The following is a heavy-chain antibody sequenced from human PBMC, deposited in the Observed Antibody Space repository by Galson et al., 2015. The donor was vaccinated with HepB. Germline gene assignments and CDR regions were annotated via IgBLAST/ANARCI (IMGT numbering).Heavy chain of an antibody. CDR3: ARGRGVTMVRGSALFDP. Sequence: SVKVSCKASGYTFTSYVISWVRQAPGQGLEWMGWVNPDSGNTGYAQNFQGRVTMTRNSATNTAYMELSSLRSEDTAVYYCARGRGVTMVRGSALFDPWGQGTLVTVSS. CDR1: GYTFTSYV. D-gene: IGHD3-10*01. J-gene: IGHJ5*02. CDR2: VNPDSGNT. V-gene: IGHV1-8*02.